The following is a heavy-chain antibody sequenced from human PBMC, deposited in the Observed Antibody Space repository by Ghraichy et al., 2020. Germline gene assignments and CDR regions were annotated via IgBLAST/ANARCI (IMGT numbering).Heavy chain of an antibody. CDR1: AGSISSSGYY. D-gene: IGHD3-3*01. V-gene: IGHV4-39*01. Sequence: SETLSLTCTVSAGSISSSGYYWGWIRQPPGKGLEWIGTIYYSGSTYYNPSLKSRVTISVETSKNQFSLQLSSVTAADTAVYYCARRHRVTYYDFSFDFWGQGILVTVSS. CDR2: IYYSGST. CDR3: ARRHRVTYYDFSFDF. J-gene: IGHJ4*02.